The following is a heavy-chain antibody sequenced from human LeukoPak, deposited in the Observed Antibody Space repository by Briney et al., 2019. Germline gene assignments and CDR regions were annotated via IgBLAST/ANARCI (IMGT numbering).Heavy chain of an antibody. Sequence: ASVEVSCKASGYTFTSYYMHWVRQAPGQGLEWMGIINPSGGSTSYAQKFQGRVTITRDTSASTAYMELSSLRSEDTAVFYCARSLVGATEGFDFWGQGTLVTVSS. CDR2: INPSGGST. CDR1: GYTFTSYY. CDR3: ARSLVGATEGFDF. D-gene: IGHD1-26*01. V-gene: IGHV1-46*01. J-gene: IGHJ4*02.